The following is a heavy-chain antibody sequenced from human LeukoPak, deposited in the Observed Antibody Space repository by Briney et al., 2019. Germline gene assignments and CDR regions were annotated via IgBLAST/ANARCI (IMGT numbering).Heavy chain of an antibody. J-gene: IGHJ6*02. Sequence: GASVKVSCKASGYTFTSYGINWVRQATGQGLEWMGWMNPNSGNTGYAQKFQGRVTMTRNTSISTAYMELSSLRSEDTAVYYCARESPRTRQVWQQLFDGPYGAYYYYGMDVWGQGTTVTVSS. CDR3: ARESPRTRQVWQQLFDGPYGAYYYYGMDV. D-gene: IGHD6-13*01. V-gene: IGHV1-8*02. CDR2: MNPNSGNT. CDR1: GYTFTSYG.